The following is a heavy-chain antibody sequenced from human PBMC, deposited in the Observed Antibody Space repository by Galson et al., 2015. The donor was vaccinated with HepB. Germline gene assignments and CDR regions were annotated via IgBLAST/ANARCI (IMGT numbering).Heavy chain of an antibody. CDR1: GGSISSGSYY. CDR2: IYYSGST. V-gene: IGHV4-31*03. J-gene: IGHJ4*02. D-gene: IGHD5-24*01. Sequence: TLSLTCTVSGGSISSGSYYWSWIRQHPGKGLEWIGSIYYSGSTYYNPSLKSRVIISVDMSKNQFSLRLSSVIAADTAVYYCARVRRDGYNPATYFDYWGQGTLVTVSS. CDR3: ARVRRDGYNPATYFDY.